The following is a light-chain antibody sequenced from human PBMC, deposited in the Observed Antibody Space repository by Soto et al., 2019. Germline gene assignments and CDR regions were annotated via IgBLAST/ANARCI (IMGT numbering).Light chain of an antibody. J-gene: IGKJ1*01. CDR3: QQYGSSPLVT. Sequence: EIVLTQSPGTLSLSPGERATLSCRASQSVGTSYLAWDQQKPGQAPRLLIYGASSRATGIPDRFSGSRSGTDFTLTISRLEPADFEVYYCQQYGSSPLVTFGQGKKREI. CDR2: GAS. CDR1: QSVGTSY. V-gene: IGKV3-20*01.